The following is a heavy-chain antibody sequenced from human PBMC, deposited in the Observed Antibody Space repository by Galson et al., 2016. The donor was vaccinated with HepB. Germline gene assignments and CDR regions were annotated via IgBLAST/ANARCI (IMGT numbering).Heavy chain of an antibody. D-gene: IGHD2-15*01. CDR3: AKTPATATPFSVDVMEYFDY. V-gene: IGHV3-30*18. CDR1: GFTFNSYG. Sequence: SLRLSCAASGFTFNSYGMHWVRQAPGKGLEWVAVISYDGSNKYYADSVKGRFTISRDNSKNTLYLQMNSLRAEDTAVYYCAKTPATATPFSVDVMEYFDYWGQGTLVTVSS. CDR2: ISYDGSNK. J-gene: IGHJ4*02.